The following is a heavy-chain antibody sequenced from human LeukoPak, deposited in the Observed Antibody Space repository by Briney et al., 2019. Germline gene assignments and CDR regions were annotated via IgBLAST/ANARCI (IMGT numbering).Heavy chain of an antibody. J-gene: IGHJ3*02. CDR2: IYYSGNT. V-gene: IGHV4-59*01. CDR1: GGSISSYY. D-gene: IGHD2-21*01. Sequence: PSETLSLTCTVSGGSISSYYWSWIRQPPGKGLEWIWYIYYSGNTKYNPSLKSRVTMSVDTSKNQFSLRLRSVTAADTAVYYCVRDDGAYCGGDCYGAFDIWGQGTMVTVSS. CDR3: VRDDGAYCGGDCYGAFDI.